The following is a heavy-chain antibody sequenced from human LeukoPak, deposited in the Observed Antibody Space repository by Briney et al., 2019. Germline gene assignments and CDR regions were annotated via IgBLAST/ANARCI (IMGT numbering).Heavy chain of an antibody. D-gene: IGHD6-19*01. CDR1: GYTFTGYY. J-gene: IGHJ4*02. CDR2: INPNSGGT. Sequence: ASVKVSCKASGYTFTGYYMHWVRQAPGQGLEWMGWINPNSGGTNYAQKFQGRVTMTRDTSISTAYMELSRLRSEDTAVYYCARERREGSGWPTELDYWGQGTLVTVSS. V-gene: IGHV1-2*02. CDR3: ARERREGSGWPTELDY.